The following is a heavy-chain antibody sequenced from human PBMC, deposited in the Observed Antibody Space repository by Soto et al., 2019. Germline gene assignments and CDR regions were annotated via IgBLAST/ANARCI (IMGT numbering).Heavy chain of an antibody. CDR1: GGSISSYY. Sequence: PSETLSLTCTVSGGSISSYYWSWIRQPPGKGLEWIGYIYYSGSTNYNPSLKSRVTISVDTSKNQFSLKLRSVTAADTAVYYCARDLDTAMSRGAFDIWGQGTMVTVSS. V-gene: IGHV4-59*12. CDR3: ARDLDTAMSRGAFDI. D-gene: IGHD5-18*01. J-gene: IGHJ3*02. CDR2: IYYSGST.